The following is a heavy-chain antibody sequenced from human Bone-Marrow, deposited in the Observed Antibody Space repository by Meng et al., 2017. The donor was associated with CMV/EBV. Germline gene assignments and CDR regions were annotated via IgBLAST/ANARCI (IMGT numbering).Heavy chain of an antibody. J-gene: IGHJ2*01. Sequence: GGSLRLSCKGFGYSFTSYWIGWVRQMPGKGLEWMGIIYPGDSDTRYSPSFQGQVTISADKSISTAYLQWSSLKASDTAMYYCARHPGRGFRGVLGGYFDLWGRGTLVTVSS. CDR2: IYPGDSDT. D-gene: IGHD3-10*01. CDR1: GYSFTSYW. CDR3: ARHPGRGFRGVLGGYFDL. V-gene: IGHV5-51*01.